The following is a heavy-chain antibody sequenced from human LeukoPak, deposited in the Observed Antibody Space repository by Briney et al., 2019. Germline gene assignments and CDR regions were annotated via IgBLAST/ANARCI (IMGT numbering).Heavy chain of an antibody. CDR3: ARHGKDCSSTSCKYYYFYYYMDV. J-gene: IGHJ6*03. CDR2: IYTSGST. D-gene: IGHD2-2*01. CDR1: GGSISSHY. V-gene: IGHV4-4*09. Sequence: SETLSLTCTVSGGSISSHYWSWIRQPPGKGLEWIGYIYTSGSTNYNPSLKSRVTISVDTSKNQLSLKLSSVTAADTAVYYCARHGKDCSSTSCKYYYFYYYMDVWGKGTTVTVSS.